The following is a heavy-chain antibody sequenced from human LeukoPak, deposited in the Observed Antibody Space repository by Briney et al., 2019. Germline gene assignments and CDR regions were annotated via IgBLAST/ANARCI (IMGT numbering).Heavy chain of an antibody. CDR2: ISGSGGST. J-gene: IGHJ2*01. D-gene: IGHD3-22*01. Sequence: PGGSLRLSCAASGFTFSSYAMSWVRQAPGKGLEWVSAISGSGGSTYYADSVEGRFTISRDNSKNTLYLQMNSLRAEDTAVYYCAKDSSGYYYGVWWYFDLWGRGTLVTVSS. CDR3: AKDSSGYYYGVWWYFDL. CDR1: GFTFSSYA. V-gene: IGHV3-23*01.